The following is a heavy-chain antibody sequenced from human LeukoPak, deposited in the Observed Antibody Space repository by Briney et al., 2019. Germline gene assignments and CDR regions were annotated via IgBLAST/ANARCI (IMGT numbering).Heavy chain of an antibody. V-gene: IGHV4-30-2*01. CDR2: IYHSGST. J-gene: IGHJ5*02. Sequence: SRTLSLTCAVSGGSISSGGYSWSWIRQPPGKGLEWIGYIYHSGSTYYNPSLKSRVTISVDRSKNQFSLKLSSVTAADTAVYYCARGIAARKGNYYGSGSYYNGWFDPWGQGTLVTVSS. D-gene: IGHD3-10*01. CDR3: ARGIAARKGNYYGSGSYYNGWFDP. CDR1: GGSISSGGYS.